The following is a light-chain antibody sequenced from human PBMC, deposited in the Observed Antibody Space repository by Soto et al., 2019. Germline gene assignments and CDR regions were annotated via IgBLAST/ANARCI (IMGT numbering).Light chain of an antibody. J-gene: IGKJ3*01. Sequence: DIQLTQSPSFLSASVGDRVTITCRASQGISGYLAWYQQKPGKAPKLLIYGATTLRSGVPSRFSGTGSGTEFTLTISSRQPEDFATYYCQQLTSDPRGFTFGPGTKVDIK. CDR3: QQLTSDPRGFT. CDR1: QGISGY. CDR2: GAT. V-gene: IGKV1-9*01.